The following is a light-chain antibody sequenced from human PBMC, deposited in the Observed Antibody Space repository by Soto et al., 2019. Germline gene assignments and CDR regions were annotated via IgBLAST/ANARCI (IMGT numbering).Light chain of an antibody. J-gene: IGLJ2*01. V-gene: IGLV1-44*01. CDR1: NSNIGSNT. Sequence: QSVLTQPPSASGTPGQRVTISCSGSNSNIGSNTINWYQQLPGTAPKLLIYYNDQRPSGVPDRFSGSKSATSASLAISGLHSEDEADYYCAAWDDSLNGPVFGGGTKLTVL. CDR2: YND. CDR3: AAWDDSLNGPV.